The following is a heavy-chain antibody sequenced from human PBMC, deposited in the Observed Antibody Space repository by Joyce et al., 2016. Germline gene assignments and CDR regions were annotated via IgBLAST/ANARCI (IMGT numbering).Heavy chain of an antibody. CDR3: AKSSGSGSTYYFDF. CDR1: GFTFSSSA. Sequence: EVQLLESGGGLVQPGGSPRLSCAASGFTFSSSAMNWVRQTPGKGLEWVSAISATGGSTYYADSVKGRFTISRDSSKNTLYLQMNSLRAEDTAVYYCAKSSGSGSTYYFDFWGQGTLVTVSS. V-gene: IGHV3-23*01. CDR2: ISATGGST. J-gene: IGHJ4*02. D-gene: IGHD3-10*01.